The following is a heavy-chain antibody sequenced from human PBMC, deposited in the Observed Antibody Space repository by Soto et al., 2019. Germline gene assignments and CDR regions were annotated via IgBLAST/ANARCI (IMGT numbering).Heavy chain of an antibody. CDR3: ARDQSSGVVVTPLDY. CDR2: ISYDGSNK. D-gene: IGHD3-22*01. CDR1: GFTFSSYA. Sequence: QVQLVESGGGVVQPGRSLRLSCAASGFTFSSYAMHWVRQAPGKGLEWVAVISYDGSNKYYADSVKGRFTISRDNSKNGLYQQMNGLRAEDTAVHSGARDQSSGVVVTPLDYCGQGTLVAVCS. V-gene: IGHV3-30-3*01. J-gene: IGHJ4*02.